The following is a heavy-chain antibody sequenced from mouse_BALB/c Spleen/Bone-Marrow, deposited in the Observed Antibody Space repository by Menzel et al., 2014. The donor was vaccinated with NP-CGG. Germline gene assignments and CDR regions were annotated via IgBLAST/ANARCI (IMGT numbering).Heavy chain of an antibody. CDR1: GYTFXSYW. Sequence: VQLQQSGAELVRPGVSVKLSCKASGYTFXSYWVHWIKQRPEQGLERIGEINPSNGGTNYNEKFKSKATLTVDKSSNTAYIQLSSLTSEDSAVYYCARSPGYWYFDVWGAGTTVTVSS. CDR2: INPSNGGT. J-gene: IGHJ1*01. CDR3: ARSPGYWYFDV. V-gene: IGHV1S81*02.